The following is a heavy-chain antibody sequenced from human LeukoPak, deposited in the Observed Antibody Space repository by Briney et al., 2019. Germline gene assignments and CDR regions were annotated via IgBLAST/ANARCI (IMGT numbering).Heavy chain of an antibody. J-gene: IGHJ4*02. V-gene: IGHV3-33*01. CDR1: GFTFSSYG. D-gene: IGHD2-21*02. CDR2: IWYDGSNK. Sequence: GRSLRLSCAASGFTFSSYGMHWVRQVPGKGLEWVAVIWYDGSNKYYADSVKGRFTISRDNSKNTLYLQMNSLRAEDTAVYYCAREGHIVVVTAIYFDYWGQGTLVTVSS. CDR3: AREGHIVVVTAIYFDY.